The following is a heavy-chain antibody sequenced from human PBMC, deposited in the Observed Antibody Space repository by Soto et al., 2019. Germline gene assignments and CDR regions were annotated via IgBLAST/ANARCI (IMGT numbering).Heavy chain of an antibody. CDR2: IDYSGIT. J-gene: IGHJ4*02. Sequence: XETLRLPFTVSGSTVSSNRYYWSWIRQPPGKVLEWIGYIDYSGITKYNPSLKSRVTISVDTTKNQFSLKLSSVTTADTAVYYCARGDRRDSRIGSYYIFDDWGQGTKVTVSS. V-gene: IGHV4-61*01. CDR3: ARGDRRDSRIGSYYIFDD. CDR1: GSTVSSNRYY. D-gene: IGHD2-15*01.